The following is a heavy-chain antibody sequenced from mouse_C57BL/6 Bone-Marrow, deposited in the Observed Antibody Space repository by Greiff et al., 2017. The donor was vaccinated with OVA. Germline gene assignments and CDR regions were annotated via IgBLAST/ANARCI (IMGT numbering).Heavy chain of an antibody. V-gene: IGHV1-55*01. J-gene: IGHJ4*01. CDR3: ARGGKMAY. CDR1: GYTFTSYW. CDR2: IYPGSGST. Sequence: QVQLQQSGAELVKPGASVKMSCKASGYTFTSYWITWVKQRPGQGLEWIGDIYPGSGSTNYNEKFKRKATLTVDTSSSTDNMQLSSRTSEYSAVTYCARGGKMAYWGQGTSVTVSA.